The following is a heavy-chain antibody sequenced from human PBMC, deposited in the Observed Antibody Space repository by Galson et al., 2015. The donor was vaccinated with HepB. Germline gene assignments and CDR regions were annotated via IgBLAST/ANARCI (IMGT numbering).Heavy chain of an antibody. CDR1: GYTFTSYD. CDR2: MNPNSGNT. V-gene: IGHV1-8*01. Sequence: SVKVSCKASGYTFTSYDINWVRQATGQGLEWMGWMNPNSGNTGYAQKFQGRVTMTRNTSISTAYMELSSLRSEDTAVYYCARTDIVVVPAATGYYMDVWGKGTTVTVSS. CDR3: ARTDIVVVPAATGYYMDV. J-gene: IGHJ6*03. D-gene: IGHD2-2*01.